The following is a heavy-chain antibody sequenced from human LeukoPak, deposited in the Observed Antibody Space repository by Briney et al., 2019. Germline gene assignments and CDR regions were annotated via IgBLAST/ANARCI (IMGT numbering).Heavy chain of an antibody. CDR2: INSNSGGT. Sequence: ASVKVSFKSSGYTFTGYYMHWVRQAPGQGLEWMGWINSNSGGTNYAQKFQGRVTMTRDTSISTASLELNRQSADATHVYDCPSGPGGDYDSGGYGYWGQGTLVTVSS. CDR1: GYTFTGYY. CDR3: PSGPGGDYDSGGYGY. V-gene: IGHV1-2*02. D-gene: IGHD3-22*01. J-gene: IGHJ4*02.